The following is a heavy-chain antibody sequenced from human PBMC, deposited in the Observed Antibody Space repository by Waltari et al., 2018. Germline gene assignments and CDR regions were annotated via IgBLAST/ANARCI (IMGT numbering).Heavy chain of an antibody. V-gene: IGHV3-7*01. J-gene: IGHJ4*02. CDR3: AKGRDYGDY. CDR2: INQDGSEK. CDR1: GFTFNSYW. Sequence: EVQLAESGGGLGQSGGSLRLSCGASGFTFNSYWMTWVRQAPGKVLEWVASINQDGSEKYYLDSVKGRFTISRDNAKNSVQLQMNSLRAEDTAVYFCAKGRDYGDYWGQGTLITVSS.